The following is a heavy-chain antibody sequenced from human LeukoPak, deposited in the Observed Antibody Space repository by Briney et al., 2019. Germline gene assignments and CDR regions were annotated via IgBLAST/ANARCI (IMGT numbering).Heavy chain of an antibody. Sequence: SETLSLTCAVYGGSFSDHYWSWIRQPPGKGLEWIGEINHSGSTNYNPSLKSRVTISVDTSKNQFSLKLSSVTAADTAVYYCARGFRVGYSGYDWRSANYYYMDVWGKGTTVTVSS. CDR3: ARGFRVGYSGYDWRSANYYYMDV. D-gene: IGHD5-12*01. J-gene: IGHJ6*03. V-gene: IGHV4-34*01. CDR1: GGSFSDHY. CDR2: INHSGST.